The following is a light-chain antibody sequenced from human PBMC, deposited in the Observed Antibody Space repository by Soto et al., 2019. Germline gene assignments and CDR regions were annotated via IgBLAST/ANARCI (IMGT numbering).Light chain of an antibody. V-gene: IGKV1-5*03. J-gene: IGKJ4*01. CDR2: RAS. CDR1: RNIGTW. Sequence: DTQMTQSPSTLSASVGGSVSITCRASRNIGTWLAWYQQKPGKAPNLLIYRASTLASGVPSRFSGSGSGTEFTLTISSLQPDDVATYYCHRHETYPLGLGGGTKVDIK. CDR3: HRHETYPLG.